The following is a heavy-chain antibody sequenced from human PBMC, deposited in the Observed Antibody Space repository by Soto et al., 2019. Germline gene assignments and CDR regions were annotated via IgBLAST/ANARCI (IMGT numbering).Heavy chain of an antibody. CDR1: GGTFSSYA. V-gene: IGHV1-69*06. J-gene: IGHJ6*02. CDR3: ARDLMYYDILTGYHRVNYGMDV. CDR2: IIPIFGTA. D-gene: IGHD3-9*01. Sequence: SVKVSCKXSGGTFSSYAISWVRQAPGQGLEWMGGIIPIFGTANYAQKFQGRVTITADKSTSTAYMELSSLRSEDTAVYYCARDLMYYDILTGYHRVNYGMDVWGQGTTVTVSS.